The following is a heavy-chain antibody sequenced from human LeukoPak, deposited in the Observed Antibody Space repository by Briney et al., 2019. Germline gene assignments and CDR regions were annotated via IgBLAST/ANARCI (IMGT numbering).Heavy chain of an antibody. CDR2: IKQDGSEK. D-gene: IGHD4-17*01. CDR3: ARPRTVTTRFAPIDY. Sequence: GGSLRLSCAASGFTFSSYWMTWVRQAPGKGLEWVANIKQDGSEKYYVDSVKGRFTISRDNANNSLCLQMNSLRAEDTAVYYCARPRTVTTRFAPIDYWGQGNLVTVSS. J-gene: IGHJ4*02. V-gene: IGHV3-7*03. CDR1: GFTFSSYW.